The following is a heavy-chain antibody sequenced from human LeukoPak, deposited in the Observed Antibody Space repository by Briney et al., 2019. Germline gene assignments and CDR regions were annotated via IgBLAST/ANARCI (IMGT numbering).Heavy chain of an antibody. D-gene: IGHD3-10*01. CDR3: AKDKGVRYFDY. CDR2: IWSDGSKT. J-gene: IGHJ4*02. CDR1: GLSFSNSG. V-gene: IGHV3-33*06. Sequence: GGSLRLSCAASGLSFSNSGMHWVRQAPGKGLEWVAMIWSDGSKTYYADSVKGRFTISKDNSKNTAYLQMNSLRAEDTAVYYCAKDKGVRYFDYWGQGTLVTVSS.